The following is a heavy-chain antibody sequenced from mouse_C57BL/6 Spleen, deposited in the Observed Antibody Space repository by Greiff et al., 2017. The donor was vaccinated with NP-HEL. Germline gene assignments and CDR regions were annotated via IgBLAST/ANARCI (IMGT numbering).Heavy chain of an antibody. V-gene: IGHV1-80*01. D-gene: IGHD2-10*02. CDR2: IYPGDGDT. J-gene: IGHJ2*01. CDR1: GYAFSSYW. CDR3: ARGGLDPSALFDY. Sequence: QVQLKQSGAELVKPGASVKISCKASGYAFSSYWMNWVKQRPGKGLEWIGQIYPGDGDTNYNGKFKGKATLTADKSSSTAYMQLSSLTSEDSAVYFCARGGLDPSALFDYWGQGTTLTVSS.